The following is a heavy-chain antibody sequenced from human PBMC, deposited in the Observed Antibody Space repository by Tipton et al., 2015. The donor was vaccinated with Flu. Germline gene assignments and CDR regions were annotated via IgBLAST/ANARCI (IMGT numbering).Heavy chain of an antibody. Sequence: SLRLSCAASGFTFGIYGLHWVRQAPGKGLEWVATISHDGIKRYYADSVRGRFTISRDNSENTLYLQMDSLRPDDTAVFFCARGFGRNYFDYWGQGSLVTVSS. J-gene: IGHJ4*02. D-gene: IGHD1-26*01. V-gene: IGHV3-30-3*01. CDR1: GFTFGIYG. CDR3: ARGFGRNYFDY. CDR2: ISHDGIKR.